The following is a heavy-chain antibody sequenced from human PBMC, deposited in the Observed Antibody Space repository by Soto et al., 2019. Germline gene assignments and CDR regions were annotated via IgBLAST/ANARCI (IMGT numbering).Heavy chain of an antibody. V-gene: IGHV5-51*01. J-gene: IGHJ3*02. CDR1: GYSFTTYW. Sequence: PGESLKISCQGSGYSFTTYWIAWVRQMPGKGLEWMGIIYPGDSDTRYSPSFQGQVTISADKSINTAYLQWSSLKASDTAMYYCARRTDAFDIWGQGTMVPVSS. CDR2: IYPGDSDT. CDR3: ARRTDAFDI.